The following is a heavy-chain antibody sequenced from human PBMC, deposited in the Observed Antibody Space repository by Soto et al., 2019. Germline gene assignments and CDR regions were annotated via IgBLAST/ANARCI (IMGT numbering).Heavy chain of an antibody. CDR1: GFTFSSYW. CDR3: ARERPTSSTSCYMDV. D-gene: IGHD2-2*01. Sequence: EVQLVESGGGLVQPGGSLSLSCAASGFTFSSYWMHWVRQAPGKGLVWVSRINSDGSSTSYADSVKGRFTISRDNAKNTLYLQMNSPRAEDTVVYYCARERPTSSTSCYMDVWGKGTKVTVSS. CDR2: INSDGSST. J-gene: IGHJ6*03. V-gene: IGHV3-74*01.